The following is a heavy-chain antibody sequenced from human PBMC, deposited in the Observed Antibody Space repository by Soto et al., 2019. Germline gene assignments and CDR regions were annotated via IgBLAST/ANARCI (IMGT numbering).Heavy chain of an antibody. D-gene: IGHD3-3*01. V-gene: IGHV1-8*01. CDR1: GYTFTSYD. Sequence: ASVKVSCKASGYTFTSYDINWVRQATGQGLEWMGWMNPNSGNTGYAQKFQGRVTMTRNTSISTAYMELSSLRSEDTAVYYCASSILAPPPDYDFWSGYGNDYYYMGVWGKGTTVTVSS. J-gene: IGHJ6*03. CDR2: MNPNSGNT. CDR3: ASSILAPPPDYDFWSGYGNDYYYMGV.